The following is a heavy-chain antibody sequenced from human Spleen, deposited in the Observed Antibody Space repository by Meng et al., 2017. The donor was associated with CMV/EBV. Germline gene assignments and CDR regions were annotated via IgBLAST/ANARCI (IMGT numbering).Heavy chain of an antibody. CDR3: ARLSPVAARGYAFDI. CDR1: GYSFTNYW. Sequence: KVSCKASGYSFTNYWIGWVRQMPGKGLEWMGLIYPDDSDTRYSPSFQGQVTISADKSISTAYLQWSSLKASDTAMYYCARLSPVAARGYAFDIWGQGTMVTVSS. V-gene: IGHV5-51*01. CDR2: IYPDDSDT. D-gene: IGHD6-13*01. J-gene: IGHJ3*02.